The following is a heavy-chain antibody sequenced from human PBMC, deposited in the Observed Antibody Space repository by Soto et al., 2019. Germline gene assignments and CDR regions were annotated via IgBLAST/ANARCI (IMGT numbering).Heavy chain of an antibody. J-gene: IGHJ4*02. CDR3: ARDLEVVVVAARFDY. V-gene: IGHV1-18*04. CDR1: GYSFTSYG. Sequence: ASVKVSCKASGYSFTSYGIRWVRQAPGQGVEWMGWISAYNGNTNYARKLQGRVTMTTDTSTSTAYMELRSLRSDDTAVYYCARDLEVVVVAARFDYWGQGTLVTVSS. CDR2: ISAYNGNT. D-gene: IGHD2-15*01.